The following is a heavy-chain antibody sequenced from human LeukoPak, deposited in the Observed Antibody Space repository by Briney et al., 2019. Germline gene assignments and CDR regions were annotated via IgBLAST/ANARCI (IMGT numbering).Heavy chain of an antibody. D-gene: IGHD3-3*01. CDR3: ARHPPPDYDFWSGYSNYYYGMDV. V-gene: IGHV4-39*01. Sequence: PSETLSLTCTVSGGSISSSSYYWGWIRQPPGKGLEWIGSIYYSGSTSYNPSLKSRVTISVDTSKNQFSLKLSSVTAADAAVYYCARHPPPDYDFWSGYSNYYYGMDVWGQGTTVTVSS. CDR2: IYYSGST. J-gene: IGHJ6*02. CDR1: GGSISSSSYY.